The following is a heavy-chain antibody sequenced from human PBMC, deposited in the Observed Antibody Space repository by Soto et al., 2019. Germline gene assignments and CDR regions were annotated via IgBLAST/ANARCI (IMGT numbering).Heavy chain of an antibody. Sequence: SETLSLTCTVSGGSISSSSYYWGWIRQPPGKGLEWIGSIYYSGSTYYNPSLKSRVTISVDTSKNQFSLKLSSVTAADTAVYYCARGYRGRKDPGTYYYYMDVWGKGTTVTVSS. CDR2: IYYSGST. CDR1: GGSISSSSYY. CDR3: ARGYRGRKDPGTYYYYMDV. D-gene: IGHD1-7*01. J-gene: IGHJ6*03. V-gene: IGHV4-39*01.